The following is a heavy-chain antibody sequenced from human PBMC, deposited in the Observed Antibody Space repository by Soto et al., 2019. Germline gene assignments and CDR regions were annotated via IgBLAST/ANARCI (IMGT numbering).Heavy chain of an antibody. D-gene: IGHD3-22*01. CDR2: ISYDGSNK. J-gene: IGHJ4*02. CDR3: ARDPHNVVVITEISFDY. Sequence: GGSLRLSCAASGFTFSSYAMHWVRQAPGKGLEWVAVISYDGSNKYYADSVKGRFTISRDNSKNTLYLQMNSLRAEDTAVYYCARDPHNVVVITEISFDYWGQGTLVTVSS. V-gene: IGHV3-30-3*01. CDR1: GFTFSSYA.